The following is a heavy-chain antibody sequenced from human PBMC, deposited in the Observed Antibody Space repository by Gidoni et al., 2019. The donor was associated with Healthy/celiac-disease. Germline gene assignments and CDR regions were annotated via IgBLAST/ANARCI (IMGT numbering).Heavy chain of an antibody. CDR3: ARLFVWPTYYFDY. Sequence: QLQLQESGPGLVKPSEPLSLTCTVSGGPISSSSYYWGWIRQPPGKGLEWIGSIYYRGSTYYNPSLKSRVTISVDTSKNQFSLKLSSVTAADTAVYYCARLFVWPTYYFDYWGQGTLVTVSS. CDR1: GGPISSSSYY. CDR2: IYYRGST. V-gene: IGHV4-39*01. D-gene: IGHD2-21*01. J-gene: IGHJ4*02.